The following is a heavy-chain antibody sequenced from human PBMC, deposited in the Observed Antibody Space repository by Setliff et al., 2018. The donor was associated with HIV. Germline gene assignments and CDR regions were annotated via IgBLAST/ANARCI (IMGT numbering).Heavy chain of an antibody. V-gene: IGHV4-39*01. CDR3: ARVPVAGANWFDP. D-gene: IGHD2-21*01. J-gene: IGHJ5*02. CDR2: IYYSGST. CDR1: GGSISSSSYY. Sequence: SETLSLTCTVSGGSISSSSYYWGWIRQPPGKGLEWIGSIYYSGSTYYNPSLKSRVTISVDTSKNQFYLKLISVTAADQGVYYCARVPVAGANWFDPWGLGTLVTVSS.